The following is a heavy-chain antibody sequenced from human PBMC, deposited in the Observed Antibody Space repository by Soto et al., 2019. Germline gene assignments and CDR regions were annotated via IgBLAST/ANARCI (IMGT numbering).Heavy chain of an antibody. D-gene: IGHD4-17*01. V-gene: IGHV3-30*18. Sequence: GGSLRLSCAASGFTFSSYGMHWVRQAPGKGLEWVAVISYDGSNKYYADSVKGRFTISRDNSKNTLYLQMNSLGAEDTAVYYCAKDENPYGDYMFDYYYGMDVWGQGTTVTVSS. CDR1: GFTFSSYG. CDR3: AKDENPYGDYMFDYYYGMDV. CDR2: ISYDGSNK. J-gene: IGHJ6*02.